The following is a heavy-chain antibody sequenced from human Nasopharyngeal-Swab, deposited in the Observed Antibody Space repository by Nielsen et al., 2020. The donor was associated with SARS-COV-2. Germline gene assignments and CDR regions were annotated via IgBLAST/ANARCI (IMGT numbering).Heavy chain of an antibody. CDR1: GFTFSDYY. V-gene: IGHV3-11*01. CDR2: ISSSGSTI. CDR3: ARALGYSGYGFDY. Sequence: GGSLRLYCAASGFTFSDYYMSWISQAPGKGLEWVSYISSSGSTIYYAYSVKGRFTISRDNAKNSLYLQMNSLRAEDTAVYYCARALGYSGYGFDYWGQGTLVTVSS. D-gene: IGHD5-12*01. J-gene: IGHJ4*02.